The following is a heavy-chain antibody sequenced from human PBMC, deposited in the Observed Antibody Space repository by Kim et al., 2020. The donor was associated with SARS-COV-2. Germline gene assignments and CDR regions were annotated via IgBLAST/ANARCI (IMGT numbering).Heavy chain of an antibody. CDR3: AKDLPVRNDGESYYYYYNMDV. J-gene: IGHJ6*01. CDR1: GFTFSNYQ. Sequence: GGSLRLSCAASGFTFSNYQMNWVRQAPGKGLEWVSHISSSGDIIYYADSVKGRFTISRDNAKNSLYLQMNTLRAEDTAVYYCAKDLPVRNDGESYYYYYNMDVWGQGTTVTVSS. CDR2: ISSSGDII. V-gene: IGHV3-48*03.